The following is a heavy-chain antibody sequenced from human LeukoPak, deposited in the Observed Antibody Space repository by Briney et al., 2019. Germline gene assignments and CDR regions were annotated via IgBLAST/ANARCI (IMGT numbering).Heavy chain of an antibody. Sequence: GGSLRLSCAASGVTFSRYAMSWVRQAPGKGLEWVSGISESGGSTYYADSVKGRFTISRDSSKNTLYLQVHSLRAEGTAVYYCVKGYCSGGSCWDYFDYWGQGTLVTVSS. CDR3: VKGYCSGGSCWDYFDY. V-gene: IGHV3-23*01. CDR2: ISESGGST. D-gene: IGHD2-15*01. CDR1: GVTFSRYA. J-gene: IGHJ4*02.